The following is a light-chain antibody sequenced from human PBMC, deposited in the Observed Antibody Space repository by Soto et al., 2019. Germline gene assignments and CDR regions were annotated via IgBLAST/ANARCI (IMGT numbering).Light chain of an antibody. Sequence: QSVLTQPASVSGSPGQSITISCTGASSDVGGYNYVSWYQQHPGKAPKLMISDVTNRPSGVSNRFSGSKSGNTASLTISGLQAEDEADYYCTSYTSSNTPYVVFGGGTKLTGL. CDR3: TSYTSSNTPYVV. J-gene: IGLJ2*01. CDR1: SSDVGGYNY. V-gene: IGLV2-14*03. CDR2: DVT.